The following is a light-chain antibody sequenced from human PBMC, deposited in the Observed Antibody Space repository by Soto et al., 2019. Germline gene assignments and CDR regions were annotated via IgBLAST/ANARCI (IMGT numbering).Light chain of an antibody. CDR1: GGDVGNYDL. V-gene: IGLV2-23*01. CDR3: CSFALRSTLI. Sequence: QSALTQPASVSGSPGQSITISCAGSGGDVGNYDLLSWYQQIPGKAPKLMIYEGGKRPSGVSNRFSGSKSGNTASLTISGLQAEDEADYYCCSFALRSTLIFGGGTKLTVL. J-gene: IGLJ2*01. CDR2: EGG.